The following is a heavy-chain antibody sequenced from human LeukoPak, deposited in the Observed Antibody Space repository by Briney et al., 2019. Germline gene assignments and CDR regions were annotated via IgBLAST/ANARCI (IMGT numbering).Heavy chain of an antibody. CDR2: ISSSGNTI. Sequence: PGGSLRLSCAASGFTFSDYYMSWIRQAPGKGLEWISYISSSGNTIYYADSVKGRFTISRDNAKNSLYLQMNSLRAEDTAVYYCARGPIVATIATTDYWGQGTLVTVSS. V-gene: IGHV3-11*01. CDR3: ARGPIVATIATTDY. D-gene: IGHD5-12*01. J-gene: IGHJ4*02. CDR1: GFTFSDYY.